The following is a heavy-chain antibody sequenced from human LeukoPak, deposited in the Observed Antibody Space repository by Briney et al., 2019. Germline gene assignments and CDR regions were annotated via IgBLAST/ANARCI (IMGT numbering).Heavy chain of an antibody. V-gene: IGHV3-30*18. Sequence: GRSLRLSCAASGFTFTSYGMHWVRQAPGKGLEWVAVISYDGSDKSYADSVKGRFTISRDNSKNTLYLQMNSLRAEDTAVYYCAKTRGVVYVIDDFDYWGQGTLVTVSS. CDR1: GFTFTSYG. D-gene: IGHD2-8*02. CDR2: ISYDGSDK. CDR3: AKTRGVVYVIDDFDY. J-gene: IGHJ4*02.